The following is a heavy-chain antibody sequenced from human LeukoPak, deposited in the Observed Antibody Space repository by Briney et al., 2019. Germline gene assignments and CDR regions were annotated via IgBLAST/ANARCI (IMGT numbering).Heavy chain of an antibody. Sequence: PSETLSLTXTVSGGSISSSSYYWGWIRQPPGTGLEWIGSIYYSGSTYYNPSLKSRVTISVDTSKNQFSLKLSSVTAADTAVYYCAKNSGSYWRSYYYYMDVWGKGTTVTVSS. D-gene: IGHD1-26*01. J-gene: IGHJ6*03. CDR3: AKNSGSYWRSYYYYMDV. CDR2: IYYSGST. V-gene: IGHV4-39*01. CDR1: GGSISSSSYY.